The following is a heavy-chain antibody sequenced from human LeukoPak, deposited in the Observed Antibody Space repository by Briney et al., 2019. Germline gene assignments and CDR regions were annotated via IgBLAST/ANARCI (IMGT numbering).Heavy chain of an antibody. CDR2: ISSSSSYI. V-gene: IGHV3-21*01. CDR3: ARDCWDYGSGSYCGIDY. Sequence: GGSLRLPCVASEFTFSSYSMNWVRQAPGKGLEWVSSISSSSSYIYYADSVKGRFTISRDKAKNSLYLQMNSLRAEDTAVYYCARDCWDYGSGSYCGIDYWGQGTLATVSS. D-gene: IGHD3-10*01. CDR1: EFTFSSYS. J-gene: IGHJ4*02.